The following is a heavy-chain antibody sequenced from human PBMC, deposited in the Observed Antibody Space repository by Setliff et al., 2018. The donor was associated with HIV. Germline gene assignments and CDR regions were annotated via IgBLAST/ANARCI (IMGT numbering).Heavy chain of an antibody. J-gene: IGHJ3*02. V-gene: IGHV4-4*02. Sequence: SETLSLTCAVSGGSISSSNWWSWVRQPPGKGLEWIGEIYHGGSTNYNPSLKSRVTISVDKSKNQFSLRLSSVTAADTAVYYCARATPGYNYGSRHAFDIWGQGTKVTVSS. D-gene: IGHD5-18*01. CDR3: ARATPGYNYGSRHAFDI. CDR1: GGSISSSNW. CDR2: IYHGGST.